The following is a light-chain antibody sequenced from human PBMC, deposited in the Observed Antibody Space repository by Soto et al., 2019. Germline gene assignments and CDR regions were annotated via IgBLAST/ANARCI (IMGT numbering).Light chain of an antibody. CDR1: SSNIGTNY. CDR3: ATRDNSLSRWV. J-gene: IGLJ3*02. V-gene: IGLV1-47*02. CDR2: CND. Sequence: QSLLTQPPSASGTPGQRVTISCSGSSSNIGTNYVYWYKQLPGTAPKLLIYCNDQRPSGVPDRLSGSKSGTSASLAISGLRSEDEADYYCATRDNSLSRWVFGGGTKLTVL.